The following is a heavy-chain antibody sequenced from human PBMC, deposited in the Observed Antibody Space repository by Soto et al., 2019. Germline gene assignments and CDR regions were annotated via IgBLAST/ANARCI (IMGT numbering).Heavy chain of an antibody. CDR3: ARRGITAAGSDY. CDR1: GYSFTNYW. J-gene: IGHJ4*02. CDR2: IYPGDSVT. D-gene: IGHD6-13*01. Sequence: PGESLKISCKASGYSFTNYWIGWVRQMPGTGLQWMGVIYPGDSVTRYIPSFQGKVTISADKSISTAYLQWSSLKASYTGMYYCARRGITAAGSDYWGQGSLVTVSS. V-gene: IGHV5-51*01.